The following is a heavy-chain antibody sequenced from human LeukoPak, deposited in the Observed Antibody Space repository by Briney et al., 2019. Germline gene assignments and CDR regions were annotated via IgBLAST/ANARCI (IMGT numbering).Heavy chain of an antibody. D-gene: IGHD6-19*01. CDR2: ISWNSGSI. CDR1: GFTFSSYA. CDR3: AKDAAGTFDY. Sequence: GGSLRLSCAASGFTFSSYAMSWVRQAPGKGLEWVSGISWNSGSIGYADSVKGRFTISRDNAKNSLYLQMNSLRAEDMALYYCAKDAAGTFDYWGQGTLVTVSS. V-gene: IGHV3-9*03. J-gene: IGHJ4*02.